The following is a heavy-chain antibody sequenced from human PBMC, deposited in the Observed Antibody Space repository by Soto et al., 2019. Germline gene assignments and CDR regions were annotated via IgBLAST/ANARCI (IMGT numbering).Heavy chain of an antibody. CDR3: ARAASTYFVLLSAFHP. D-gene: IGHD3-9*01. J-gene: IGHJ5*02. Sequence: QVQLQESGPGLVTPSETLSLTCTVSGDPLSSGSYYWSWIRQSPGKRLAWIAYIYYTGTTKYNPPLPSRVTISVDTSQHQSSLRLTSVNAADTAVYYCARAASTYFVLLSAFHPWGQGTLVSVSS. CDR1: GDPLSSGSYY. CDR2: IYYTGTT. V-gene: IGHV4-61*01.